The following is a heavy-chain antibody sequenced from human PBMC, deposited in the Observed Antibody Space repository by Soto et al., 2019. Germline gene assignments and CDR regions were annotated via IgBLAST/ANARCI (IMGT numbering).Heavy chain of an antibody. Sequence: EVQLLESGGGLVQPGGSLRLSCAASGFTCSSFAMSWVRQAPGKGLELVSAISGRGDKTFYAGSVEGRFTISRDNSKNTLSMQMTSLRAEDTAVYYCAKAVRWIEYGGDAFDMWGQGTLVIVSS. CDR1: GFTCSSFA. D-gene: IGHD3-16*01. CDR2: ISGRGDKT. J-gene: IGHJ3*02. V-gene: IGHV3-23*01. CDR3: AKAVRWIEYGGDAFDM.